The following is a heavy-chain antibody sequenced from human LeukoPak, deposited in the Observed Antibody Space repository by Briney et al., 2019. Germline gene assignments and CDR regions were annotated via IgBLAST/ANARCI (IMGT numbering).Heavy chain of an antibody. CDR2: INHSGST. J-gene: IGHJ4*02. Sequence: SETLSLTCAVYGGSFSGYYWSWIRQPPGKGLEWIGEINHSGSTNYNPSLKSRVTISVDTSKNQFSLKLSSVTAADTAVYYCARDRGGGSGSYYRSFDYWGQGTLVTVSS. V-gene: IGHV4-34*01. CDR3: ARDRGGGSGSYYRSFDY. D-gene: IGHD3-10*01. CDR1: GGSFSGYY.